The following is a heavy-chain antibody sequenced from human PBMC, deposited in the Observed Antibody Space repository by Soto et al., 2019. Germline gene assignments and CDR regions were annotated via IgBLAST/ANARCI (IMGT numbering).Heavy chain of an antibody. D-gene: IGHD3-9*01. CDR1: GGSISSYY. Sequence: QVQLQESGPGLVKPSETLSLTCTVSGGSISSYYWSWIRQPAGKGLEWIGRIYTSGSTNYNPSLKSRVTMSVDTSKNQFSLKLSSVTAADTAVYYCARESPLYDILTGYYDRGFIDYWGQGTLVTVSS. V-gene: IGHV4-4*07. CDR2: IYTSGST. J-gene: IGHJ4*02. CDR3: ARESPLYDILTGYYDRGFIDY.